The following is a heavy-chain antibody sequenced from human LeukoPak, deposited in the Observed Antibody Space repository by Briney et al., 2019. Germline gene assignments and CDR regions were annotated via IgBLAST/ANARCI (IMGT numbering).Heavy chain of an antibody. CDR2: IYYSGSP. D-gene: IGHD2-2*02. CDR3: ARTVVPAAIPLYYYYYMDV. J-gene: IGHJ6*03. Sequence: KPSETLSLTCTVSGGSISSSSYYWGWIRQPPRKGLAWIGSIYYSGSPYYNPPLKSRVTISVDTPKNQFSLKLSSVTAADTAVYYCARTVVPAAIPLYYYYYMDVWGKGTTVTVSS. V-gene: IGHV4-39*01. CDR1: GGSISSSSYY.